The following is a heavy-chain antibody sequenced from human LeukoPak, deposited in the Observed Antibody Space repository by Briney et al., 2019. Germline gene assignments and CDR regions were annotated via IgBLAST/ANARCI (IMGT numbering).Heavy chain of an antibody. J-gene: IGHJ6*02. V-gene: IGHV3-74*01. CDR3: ARDYYYGMDV. CDR1: GFTFSTYC. Sequence: PGGSLRLSCAASGFTFSTYCMLWVRQAPGKGLEWVSRINPDGITTTCADSVKGRFTISRDNAKNTLFLQMNSLRAEDTAVYYCARDYYYGMDVWGQGTTITVSS. CDR2: INPDGITT.